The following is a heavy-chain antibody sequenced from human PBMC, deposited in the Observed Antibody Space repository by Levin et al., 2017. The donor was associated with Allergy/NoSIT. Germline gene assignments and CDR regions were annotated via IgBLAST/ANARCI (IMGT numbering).Heavy chain of an antibody. CDR2: TRNKANSYTT. CDR1: GFTFSDHY. D-gene: IGHD2-15*01. Sequence: GGSLRLSCAASGFTFSDHYLDWVRQAPGKGLEWVGRTRNKANSYTTEYAASVKGRFTISRDDSKNSLYLQMNSLKTEDTAVYYCARTLVVVAATSSYYYGMDGWGQGTTVTVSS. CDR3: ARTLVVVAATSSYYYGMDG. V-gene: IGHV3-72*01. J-gene: IGHJ6*02.